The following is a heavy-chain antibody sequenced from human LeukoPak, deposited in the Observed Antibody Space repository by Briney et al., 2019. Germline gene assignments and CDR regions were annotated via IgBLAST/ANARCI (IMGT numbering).Heavy chain of an antibody. J-gene: IGHJ4*02. CDR2: INPNSGGT. CDR3: ARGIAAVGVGSPKRNDY. CDR1: GYTFTSYG. V-gene: IGHV1-2*02. Sequence: GASVKVSCKASGYTFTSYGIAWVRQAPGQGLEWMGWINPNSGGTNYAQKFQGRVTMTRDTSISTAYMELSRLRSDDTAVYYCARGIAAVGVGSPKRNDYWGQGTLVTVSS. D-gene: IGHD6-13*01.